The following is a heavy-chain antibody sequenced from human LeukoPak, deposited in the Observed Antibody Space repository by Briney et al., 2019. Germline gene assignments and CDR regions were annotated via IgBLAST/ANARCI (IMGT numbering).Heavy chain of an antibody. CDR2: IYYSGST. Sequence: NPSETLSLTCTVSGGSISGYYWSWIRQPPGKGLEWIGYIYYSGSTNYNSSLKSRVTISLDTSKNQFSLKLSSVTAADTAVYYCASLYYYDSSGLKNWGQGTLVTVSS. CDR1: GGSISGYY. V-gene: IGHV4-59*12. D-gene: IGHD3-22*01. J-gene: IGHJ4*02. CDR3: ASLYYYDSSGLKN.